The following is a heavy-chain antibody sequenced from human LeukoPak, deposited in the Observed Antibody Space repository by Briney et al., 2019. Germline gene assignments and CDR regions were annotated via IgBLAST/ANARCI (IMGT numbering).Heavy chain of an antibody. CDR3: ARILQYYDILTGYPTYFDY. J-gene: IGHJ4*02. D-gene: IGHD3-9*01. CDR2: IYPGDSDT. V-gene: IGHV5-51*01. Sequence: GESLKISCQGSGYSFTSYWIGWVRQMPGKGLEWMGIIYPGDSDTRYSPSFQGQVTISADKSISTAYLQWSSLKASDTAMYYCARILQYYDILTGYPTYFDYWGQGTLVTVSS. CDR1: GYSFTSYW.